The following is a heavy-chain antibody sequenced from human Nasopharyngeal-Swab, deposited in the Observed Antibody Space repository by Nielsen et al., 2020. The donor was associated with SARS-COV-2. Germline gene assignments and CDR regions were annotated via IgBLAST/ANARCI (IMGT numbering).Heavy chain of an antibody. CDR1: GGSISSYY. CDR3: ARAGITMIVVVPLVDAFDI. CDR2: IYYSGST. J-gene: IGHJ3*02. V-gene: IGHV4-59*01. D-gene: IGHD3-22*01. Sequence: GSLRLSCTVSGGSISSYYWSWIRQPPGKGLEWIGYIYYSGSTNYNPSLKSRVTISVDTSKNQFSLKLSSVTAADTAVYYCARAGITMIVVVPLVDAFDIWGQGTMVTVSS.